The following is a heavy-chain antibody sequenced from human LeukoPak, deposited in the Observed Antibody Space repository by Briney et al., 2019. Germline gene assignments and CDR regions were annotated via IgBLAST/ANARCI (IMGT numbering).Heavy chain of an antibody. V-gene: IGHV3-23*01. Sequence: QTGGSLRLSCAASGFTFTNHAMSWVRQAPGKGLEWVSAISGSGDATKYADSVKGQFTISRDNFKNTVSLQMINLRAEDTAVYFYAKSDCGSDGCKLLNYWGQGILVTVSS. J-gene: IGHJ4*02. CDR3: AKSDCGSDGCKLLNY. CDR1: GFTFTNHA. D-gene: IGHD2-21*01. CDR2: ISGSGDAT.